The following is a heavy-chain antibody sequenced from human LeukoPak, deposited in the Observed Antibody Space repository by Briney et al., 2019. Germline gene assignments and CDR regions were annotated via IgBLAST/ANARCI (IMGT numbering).Heavy chain of an antibody. V-gene: IGHV3-7*01. Sequence: GGSLRLSCAASGFTFSSYWMSWVRQAPGKGLEWVANIKQDGSEKYYVDSVKGRFTISRDNAKNSLYLQMNSLRAEDTAVYYCARSSTIYGSSYDYYYYMDVWGKGTTVTISS. CDR3: ARSSTIYGSSYDYYYYMDV. J-gene: IGHJ6*03. CDR1: GFTFSSYW. CDR2: IKQDGSEK. D-gene: IGHD3-3*01.